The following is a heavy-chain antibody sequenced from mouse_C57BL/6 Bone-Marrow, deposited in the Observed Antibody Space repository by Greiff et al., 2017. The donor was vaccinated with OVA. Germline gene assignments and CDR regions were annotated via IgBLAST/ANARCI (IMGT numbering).Heavy chain of an antibody. J-gene: IGHJ2*01. D-gene: IGHD2-3*01. CDR3: ARHRWLLPFDY. Sequence: SGPELVKPGASVKISCKASGYTFTDYYMNWVKQSHGKSLEWIGDINPNNGGTSYNQKFKGKATLTVDKSSSTAYMELRSLTSEDSAVYYCARHRWLLPFDYWGQGTTLTVSS. CDR1: GYTFTDYY. CDR2: INPNNGGT. V-gene: IGHV1-26*01.